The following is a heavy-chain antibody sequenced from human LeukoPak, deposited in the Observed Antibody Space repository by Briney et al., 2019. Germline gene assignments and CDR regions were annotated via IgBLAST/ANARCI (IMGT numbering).Heavy chain of an antibody. CDR1: GFTFSSYA. V-gene: IGHV3-30-3*01. Sequence: GGSLRLSCAASGFTFSSYAMHWVRQAPGKGLEWVAVISYDGSNKYYADSVKGRFTISRDNSKNTLYLQMNSLRAEDTAVYYCARDYYGSGSYYYNWFDPWGQGTLVTVSS. D-gene: IGHD3-10*01. J-gene: IGHJ5*02. CDR2: ISYDGSNK. CDR3: ARDYYGSGSYYYNWFDP.